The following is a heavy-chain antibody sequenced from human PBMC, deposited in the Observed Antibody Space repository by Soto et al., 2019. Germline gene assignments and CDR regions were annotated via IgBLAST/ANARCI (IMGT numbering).Heavy chain of an antibody. D-gene: IGHD3-9*01. V-gene: IGHV5-51*01. CDR2: IYPGDFDT. CDR3: ARRRRDILTGSPGTLAY. Sequence: GESLKVSGSGSEYTFSASCIGWVRQMPGKGLGWLRIIYPGDFDTRYSPSFQGQVTISADKPISTAYMQLSRLLASDSAIYYCARRRRDILTGSPGTLAYLGQGTLVTDAS. CDR1: EYTFSASC. J-gene: IGHJ4*02.